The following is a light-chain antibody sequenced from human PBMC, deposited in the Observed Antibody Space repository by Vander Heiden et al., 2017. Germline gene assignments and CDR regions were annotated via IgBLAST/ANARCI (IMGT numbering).Light chain of an antibody. CDR1: QDVMRY. V-gene: IGKV1-33*01. Sequence: DIQLLQPPSSLSASVGDRLTITCQASQDVMRYLNWYQQKSGKAPKLLISHASNLETGVPERFSGSGSRTDFTFTINSLQPEDIATYDCQQYDTLPYTFGQGTKLEVK. J-gene: IGKJ2*01. CDR2: HAS. CDR3: QQYDTLPYT.